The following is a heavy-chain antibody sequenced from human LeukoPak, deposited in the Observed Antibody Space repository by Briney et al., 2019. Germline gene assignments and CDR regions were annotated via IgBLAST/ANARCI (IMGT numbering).Heavy chain of an antibody. J-gene: IGHJ4*02. CDR1: GFTFSNTW. Sequence: PGGSLRLSCAASGFTFSNTWMSWVRQAPGKGLEWVGRIKSKIDGGTTDYAAPGKGRFTISRDDSKNTLYLQMNSLKTEDTAVYYCITDGGRKSRPYHFDYWGQGTLVTVSS. D-gene: IGHD3-16*01. CDR3: ITDGGRKSRPYHFDY. V-gene: IGHV3-15*01. CDR2: IKSKIDGGTT.